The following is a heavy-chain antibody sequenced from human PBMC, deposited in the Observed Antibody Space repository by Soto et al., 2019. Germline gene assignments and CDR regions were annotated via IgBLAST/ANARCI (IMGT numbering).Heavy chain of an antibody. CDR2: INHSGST. J-gene: IGHJ4*02. Sequence: SETLSLTCAVYGGSFSGYYWSWIRQPPGKGLEWIGEINHSGSTNYNPSLKSRVTISVDTSKNQFSLKLSSVTAADTAVYYCARHAPRYCSGGSCYGGGYDYWGQGTLVTVSS. D-gene: IGHD2-15*01. CDR1: GGSFSGYY. V-gene: IGHV4-34*01. CDR3: ARHAPRYCSGGSCYGGGYDY.